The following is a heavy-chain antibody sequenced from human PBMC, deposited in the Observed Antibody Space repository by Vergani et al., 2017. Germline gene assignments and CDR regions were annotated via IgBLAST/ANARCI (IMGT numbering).Heavy chain of an antibody. CDR3: VRVKGSNWNDHLYDI. Sequence: EVQLVESGGGLAPPGGSLRLSCEASGITFWKFGMHWVRQGPGKGLEWVGRIRNKANDYTTQYAASVKGRFTISRDDSKSYLYLQMNSLQTEDTALYYCVRVKGSNWNDHLYDIWGQGTLVTVSS. CDR2: IRNKANDYTT. J-gene: IGHJ3*02. V-gene: IGHV3-72*01. D-gene: IGHD1-1*01. CDR1: GITFWKFG.